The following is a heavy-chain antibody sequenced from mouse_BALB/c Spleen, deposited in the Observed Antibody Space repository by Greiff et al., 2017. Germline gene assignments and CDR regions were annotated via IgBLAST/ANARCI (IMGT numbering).Heavy chain of an antibody. Sequence: QVQLKESGAELMKPGASVKISCKATGYTFSSYWIEWVKQRPGHGLEWIGEILPGSGSTNYNEKFKGKATFTADTSSNTAYMQLSSLTSEDSAVYYCARRECYYGYDYWGQGTTLTVSS. CDR3: ARRECYYGYDY. J-gene: IGHJ2*01. CDR2: ILPGSGST. D-gene: IGHD1-2*01. V-gene: IGHV1-9*01. CDR1: GYTFSSYW.